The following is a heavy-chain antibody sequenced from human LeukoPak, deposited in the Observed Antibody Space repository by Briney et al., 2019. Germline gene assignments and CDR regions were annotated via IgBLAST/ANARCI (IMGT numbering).Heavy chain of an antibody. Sequence: SVKVSCKASGGTFSSCAISWVRQAPGQGLEWMGGIIPIFGTANYAQKFQGRVTITADESTSTAYMELSSLRSEDTAVYYCARHYDILTGYGFLAFDIWGQGTMVTVSS. V-gene: IGHV1-69*13. J-gene: IGHJ3*02. CDR2: IIPIFGTA. CDR1: GGTFSSCA. CDR3: ARHYDILTGYGFLAFDI. D-gene: IGHD3-9*01.